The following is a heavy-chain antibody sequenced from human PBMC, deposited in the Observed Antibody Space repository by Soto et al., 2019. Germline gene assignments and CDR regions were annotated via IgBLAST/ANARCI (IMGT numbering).Heavy chain of an antibody. CDR3: TTGQRPLRFLEWLSRYSIDF. CDR2: FDPEDGET. Sequence: ASVKVSCKVSGYTLTELSMHWVRQAPGKGLEWMGGFDPEDGETMYAQKFQGRVTMTEDTSTDTAYMELSSLRSEDTAVYYCTTGQRPLRFLEWLSRYSIDFWGQGTLVTVSS. V-gene: IGHV1-24*01. D-gene: IGHD3-3*01. CDR1: GYTLTELS. J-gene: IGHJ4*02.